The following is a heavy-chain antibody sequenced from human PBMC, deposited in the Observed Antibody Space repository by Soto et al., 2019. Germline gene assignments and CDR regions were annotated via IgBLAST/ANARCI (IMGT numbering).Heavy chain of an antibody. D-gene: IGHD6-19*01. J-gene: IGHJ6*02. Sequence: QVQLVQSGAEVKKPGSSVKVSCKASGGTFSRYAISWVRQAHGQVLEWLGGSIPIFGTAHYAQKFQGSVTITAYEYTSTAYMELSSRRSVDTALYYCAIVESVDGTLYYYGMHVWGQGTTVTVSS. CDR2: SIPIFGTA. CDR1: GGTFSRYA. V-gene: IGHV1-69*01. CDR3: AIVESVDGTLYYYGMHV.